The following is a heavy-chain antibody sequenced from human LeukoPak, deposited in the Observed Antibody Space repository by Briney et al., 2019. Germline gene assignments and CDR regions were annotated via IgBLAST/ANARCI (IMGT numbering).Heavy chain of an antibody. J-gene: IGHJ6*02. V-gene: IGHV4-61*08. CDR2: IYYSGST. Sequence: SETLSLTCTVSGGSISSGDYYWSWIRQPPGKGLEWIGYIYYSGSTNYNPSLKSRVTISVDTSKNQFSLKLSSVTAADTAVYYCARTKDSYGMDVWGQGTTVTVSS. CDR1: GGSISSGDYY. D-gene: IGHD2-8*01. CDR3: ARTKDSYGMDV.